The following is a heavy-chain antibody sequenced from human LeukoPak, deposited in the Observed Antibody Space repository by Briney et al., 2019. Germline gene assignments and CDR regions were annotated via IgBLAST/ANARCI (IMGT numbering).Heavy chain of an antibody. CDR2: IYTSGST. V-gene: IGHV4-4*07. CDR3: AGSSVVVAATSWFDP. D-gene: IGHD2-15*01. CDR1: GGSISSYY. Sequence: PSETLSLTCTVSGGSISSYYWSWIRQPAGKGLEWIGRIYTSGSTNYNPSLKSRVTMSVDTSKNQFSLKLSSVTAADTAVYYCAGSSVVVAATSWFDPWGQGTLVTVSS. J-gene: IGHJ5*02.